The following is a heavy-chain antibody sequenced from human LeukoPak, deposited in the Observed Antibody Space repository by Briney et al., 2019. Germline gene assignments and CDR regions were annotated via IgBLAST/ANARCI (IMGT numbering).Heavy chain of an antibody. CDR3: ATYRQVLLPFES. Sequence: PGGSLRPSCAASGFTFSTFAMIWVRKPPGKGLEWVSSIFPSGGEIHYADSVRGRFTISRDNSKSTLSLQMNSLRAEDTAIYYCATYRQVLLPFESWGQGTLVTVSS. CDR2: IFPSGGEI. V-gene: IGHV3-23*01. J-gene: IGHJ4*02. CDR1: GFTFSTFA. D-gene: IGHD2-8*02.